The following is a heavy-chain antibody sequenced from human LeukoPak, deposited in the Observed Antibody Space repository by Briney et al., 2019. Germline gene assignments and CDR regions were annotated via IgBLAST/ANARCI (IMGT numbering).Heavy chain of an antibody. V-gene: IGHV6-1*01. CDR3: ARGPGALLH. D-gene: IGHD3-10*01. CDR2: TYYRSKWYS. CDR1: GDIVSSNSAA. J-gene: IGHJ4*02. Sequence: SQTLSLTCVISGDIVSSNSAAWNWIRQSPSRGLEWLGRTYYRSKWYSYSAVSVKSRIIINPDTSKNQFSLQLNSVTPEDTAVYYGARGPGALLHWGKGILVTVSS.